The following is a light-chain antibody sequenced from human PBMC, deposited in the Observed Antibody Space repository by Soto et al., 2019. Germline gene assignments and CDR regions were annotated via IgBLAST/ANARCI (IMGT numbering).Light chain of an antibody. V-gene: IGKV3-15*01. CDR2: GAS. Sequence: EIVMTQSPASLSVSPGETATLSCRASQSISNSLAWYQQKHGQAPSLLIYGASTRATGIPARFSGSGSGTEFTLTISSLQSEDSALYYCQQYNNWPPRTFGQGTKLEIK. CDR1: QSISNS. CDR3: QQYNNWPPRT. J-gene: IGKJ2*01.